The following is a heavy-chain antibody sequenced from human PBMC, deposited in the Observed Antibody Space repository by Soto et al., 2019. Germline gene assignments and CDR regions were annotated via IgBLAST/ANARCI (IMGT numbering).Heavy chain of an antibody. CDR3: ARGTRRIAARPLLRFDY. Sequence: SVKVSCKASGGTFSSYAISWVRQAPGQGLEWMGGIIPIFGTANYAQKFQGRVTITADESTSTAYMELSSLRSEDTAVYYCARGTRRIAARPLLRFDYWGQGTLVTVSS. CDR1: GGTFSSYA. J-gene: IGHJ4*02. V-gene: IGHV1-69*13. D-gene: IGHD6-6*01. CDR2: IIPIFGTA.